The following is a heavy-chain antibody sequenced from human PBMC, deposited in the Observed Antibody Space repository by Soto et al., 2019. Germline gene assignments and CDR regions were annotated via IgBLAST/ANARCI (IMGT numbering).Heavy chain of an antibody. CDR1: GYSFISYW. CDR2: FYPGDSTS. V-gene: IGHV5-51*01. D-gene: IGHD2-15*01. CDR3: ARIIGYCRNNDCSWTFDI. J-gene: IGHJ3*02. Sequence: LGESLKISCKTSGYSFISYWVAWVRQLPGKGLEWMGTFYPGDSTSTYSPSFQGQVTISVDKSISTAYLQLSSLKASDTAMYYCARIIGYCRNNDCSWTFDIWGQGTMVTV.